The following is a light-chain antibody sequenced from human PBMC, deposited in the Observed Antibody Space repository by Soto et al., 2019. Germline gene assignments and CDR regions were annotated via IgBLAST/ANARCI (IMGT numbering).Light chain of an antibody. CDR1: SSDVGGYNY. Sequence: QSVLTQPASVSGSPGQSITISCTGTSSDVGGYNYVSWYQQHPGKAPKLMIYEVTNRPSGVSTRFSGSKSGNTASLTISGLQAEDEADYYCSSYTSSNSWVFGGGTKVTVL. V-gene: IGLV2-14*01. CDR2: EVT. CDR3: SSYTSSNSWV. J-gene: IGLJ3*02.